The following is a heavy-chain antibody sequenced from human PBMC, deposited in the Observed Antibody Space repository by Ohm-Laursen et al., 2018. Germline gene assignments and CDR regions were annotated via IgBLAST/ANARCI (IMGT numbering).Heavy chain of an antibody. Sequence: SLRLSCAASGFTFSSYGMHWVRQAPGKGLEWVAGIAYDGSGEYYADSVKGRFTVSRDTSKNTVYLQMDSLRIEDTAPYYCARDLSMGAFDFWGHGATVTVSS. CDR3: ARDLSMGAFDF. D-gene: IGHD4/OR15-4a*01. V-gene: IGHV3-30*03. CDR2: IAYDGSGE. CDR1: GFTFSSYG. J-gene: IGHJ3*01.